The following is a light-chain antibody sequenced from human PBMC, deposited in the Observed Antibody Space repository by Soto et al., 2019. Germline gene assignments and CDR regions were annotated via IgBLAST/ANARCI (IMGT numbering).Light chain of an antibody. J-gene: IGLJ2*01. V-gene: IGLV2-14*01. CDR3: SSYTSISIVV. Sequence: SALTQPASVSGSPGQSITISCTGTSSDVGGYNYVSWYQQHPGKAPKLMIYDVSNRPSGVSNRFSGSKSGNTASLTISGLQAEDEADYYCSSYTSISIVVFGGGTKLTVL. CDR2: DVS. CDR1: SSDVGGYNY.